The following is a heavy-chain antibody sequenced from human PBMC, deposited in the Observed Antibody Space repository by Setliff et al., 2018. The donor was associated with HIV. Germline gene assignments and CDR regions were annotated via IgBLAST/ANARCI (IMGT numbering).Heavy chain of an antibody. CDR3: ARSAYDSSGLPY. CDR1: GGSFSGYY. J-gene: IGHJ4*02. D-gene: IGHD3-22*01. V-gene: IGHV4-34*01. Sequence: SETLSLTCAVDGGSFSGYYWSWIRQPPGKGLEWIGEINHSGSTYYNPSLKSRVTISVDTSKNQFSLNLSSVTAADTAVYYCARSAYDSSGLPYWGQGTLVTVS. CDR2: INHSGST.